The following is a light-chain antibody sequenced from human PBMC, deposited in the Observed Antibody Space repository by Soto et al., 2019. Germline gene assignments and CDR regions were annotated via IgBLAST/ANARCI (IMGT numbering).Light chain of an antibody. V-gene: IGKV1-5*01. CDR2: DAS. CDR3: QQYNSYSYT. J-gene: IGKJ2*01. CDR1: QSISRW. Sequence: DIQMTQSPSTLSASVGDRVTITCLASQSISRWLAWDQQKPGKAPKLLIYDASSLESGVPSRFSGSGSETEFTLTISSLQPDDFATYYCQQYNSYSYTFGQGTKLEIK.